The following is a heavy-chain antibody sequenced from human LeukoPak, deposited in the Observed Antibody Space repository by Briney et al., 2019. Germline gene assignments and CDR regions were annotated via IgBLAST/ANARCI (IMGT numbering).Heavy chain of an antibody. CDR1: GFTFSSYG. Sequence: GRSLRLSCAASGFTFSSYGMHWVRQAPGKGLEWVAVISYDGSNQYYADSVKGRFTISRDNSKNTLYLQMNSLRAEDTAVYYCAKDRCGTTNCHIGGVLGYFFDSWGQGTLVTVSS. CDR3: AKDRCGTTNCHIGGVLGYFFDS. V-gene: IGHV3-30*18. CDR2: ISYDGSNQ. J-gene: IGHJ4*02. D-gene: IGHD2-2*02.